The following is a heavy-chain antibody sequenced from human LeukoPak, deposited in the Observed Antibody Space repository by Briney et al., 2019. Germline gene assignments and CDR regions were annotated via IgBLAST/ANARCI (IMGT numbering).Heavy chain of an antibody. CDR1: GFTFDDYA. Sequence: GGSLRLSCAASGFTFDDYAMHWVRQAPGKGLEWVSFISWNSGIRGYADSVKGRFTISRDNAKNSLYLQVNSLRAEDTAVYYCARDWSDYDDYGGAFDIWGQGTMVTVSS. D-gene: IGHD4-17*01. V-gene: IGHV3-9*01. CDR2: ISWNSGIR. CDR3: ARDWSDYDDYGGAFDI. J-gene: IGHJ3*02.